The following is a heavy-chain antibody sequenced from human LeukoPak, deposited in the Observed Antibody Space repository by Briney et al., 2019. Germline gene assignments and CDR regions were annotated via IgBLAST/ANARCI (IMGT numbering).Heavy chain of an antibody. CDR3: TRSSGWKYNIDY. Sequence: ASVKVSCKASGYTFNGYYKHWVRQAPGQGLEWMGWINPNSGGTNYAQKFQGRVTMTRDTSISTAYMELSRLRSDDTAMYYCTRSSGWKYNIDYWGQGTLVTVSS. V-gene: IGHV1-2*02. CDR1: GYTFNGYY. D-gene: IGHD6-19*01. CDR2: INPNSGGT. J-gene: IGHJ4*02.